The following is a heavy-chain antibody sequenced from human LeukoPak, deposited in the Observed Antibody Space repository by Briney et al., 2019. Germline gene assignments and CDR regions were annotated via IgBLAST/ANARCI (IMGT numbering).Heavy chain of an antibody. D-gene: IGHD1-26*01. J-gene: IGHJ4*02. Sequence: GGSLRLSCAASGFTFSNAWMNWVRQAPGKGLEWVGRIKSKTDGGTTDYAAPVKGRFTISRDDSKNTLYLQMNSLKTEDTAVYYCTTPEIWEYSGSYYMFDYWGQGTLVTVSS. CDR2: IKSKTDGGTT. CDR1: GFTFSNAW. CDR3: TTPEIWEYSGSYYMFDY. V-gene: IGHV3-15*07.